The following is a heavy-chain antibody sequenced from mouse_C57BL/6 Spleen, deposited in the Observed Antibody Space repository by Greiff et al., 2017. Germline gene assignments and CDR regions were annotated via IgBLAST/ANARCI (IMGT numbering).Heavy chain of an antibody. D-gene: IGHD2-1*01. CDR2: IYPGSGST. CDR1: GYTFPSYW. Sequence: QVQLQQPGAELVKPGASVKMSCKASGYTFPSYWITWVKPRPGQGLAWIGDIYPGSGSTNYNEKFKSKATLTVDTSSSTAYMQLSSLTSEDAAVYYCARDGNYSGLAYWGQGTLVTVSA. J-gene: IGHJ3*01. CDR3: ARDGNYSGLAY. V-gene: IGHV1-55*01.